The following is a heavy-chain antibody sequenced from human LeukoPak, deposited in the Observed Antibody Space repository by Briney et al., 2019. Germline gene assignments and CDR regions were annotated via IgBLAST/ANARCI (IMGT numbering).Heavy chain of an antibody. D-gene: IGHD1/OR15-1a*01. CDR2: INPNSGGT. CDR1: GYTFTSYS. V-gene: IGHV1-2*02. J-gene: IGHJ6*02. Sequence: ASVKVSCKASGYTFTSYSMHWVRQAPGQGLEWMGVINPNSGGTNYVQKFQGRVTMTRDTSISTVYIELSRVTSDDAAVYYCARDSNGWNIDLYYYGMDVWGQGTTVTVSS. CDR3: ARDSNGWNIDLYYYGMDV.